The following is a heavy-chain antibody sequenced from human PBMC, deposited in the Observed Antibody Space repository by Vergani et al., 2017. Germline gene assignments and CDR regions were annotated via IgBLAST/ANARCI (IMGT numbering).Heavy chain of an antibody. CDR1: GYTFTSYG. Sequence: QVQLVQSGAEVKTPGASVKVSCKASGYTFTSYGISWVRQAPGQGLEWMGWISAYNGNTNYAQKLQGRVTMTTDTSTSTAYMELRSLRSDDTAVYYCARNLPTKYQLMVWFREDAFDIWGQGTMVTVSS. D-gene: IGHD2-2*01. V-gene: IGHV1-18*01. CDR3: ARNLPTKYQLMVWFREDAFDI. J-gene: IGHJ3*02. CDR2: ISAYNGNT.